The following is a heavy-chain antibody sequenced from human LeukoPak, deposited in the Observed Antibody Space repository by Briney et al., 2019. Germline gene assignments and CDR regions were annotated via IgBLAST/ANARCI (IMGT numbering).Heavy chain of an antibody. CDR1: GGSISSSSYY. CDR2: IYYSGST. V-gene: IGHV4-61*05. Sequence: SETLSLTCTVSGGSISSSSYYWGWIRQPPGKELEWIGYIYYSGSTNYNPSLKSRVTMSVDTSKNQFSLKLSSVTAADTAVYYCARVGADDAFDIWGQGTMVTVSS. CDR3: ARVGADDAFDI. D-gene: IGHD6-13*01. J-gene: IGHJ3*02.